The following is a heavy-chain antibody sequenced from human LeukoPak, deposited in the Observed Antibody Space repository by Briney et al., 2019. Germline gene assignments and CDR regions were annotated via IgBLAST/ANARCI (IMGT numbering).Heavy chain of an antibody. V-gene: IGHV4-59*10. CDR2: IYTSGST. Sequence: ASETLSLTCAVYGGSFSGYYWSWIRQPAGKGLEWIGRIYTSGSTNYNPSLKSRVTISVDTSKNQFSLKLSSVTAADTAVYYCARGGDLWFGESDTQYYYYYYMDVWGKGTTVTISS. J-gene: IGHJ6*03. D-gene: IGHD3-10*01. CDR3: ARGGDLWFGESDTQYYYYYYMDV. CDR1: GGSFSGYY.